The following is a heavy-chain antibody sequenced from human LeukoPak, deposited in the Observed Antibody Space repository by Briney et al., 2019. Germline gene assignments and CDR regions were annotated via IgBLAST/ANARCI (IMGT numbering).Heavy chain of an antibody. CDR2: IYPGDSDT. D-gene: IGHD3-10*01. Sequence: GESLKISCKGSGNSFTSYWIGWVRQMPGKGLEWMGIIYPGDSDTRYNPSFQGQVTISADRSISTAYLQWTSLKASDTAMYYCARQWYYDSAIGYWGQGTLVTVSS. J-gene: IGHJ4*02. CDR1: GNSFTSYW. V-gene: IGHV5-51*01. CDR3: ARQWYYDSAIGY.